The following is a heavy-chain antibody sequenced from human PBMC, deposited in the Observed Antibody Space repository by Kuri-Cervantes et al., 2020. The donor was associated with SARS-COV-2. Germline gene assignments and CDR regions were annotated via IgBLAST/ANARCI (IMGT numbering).Heavy chain of an antibody. CDR1: GFSLSSYT. Sequence: GESLKISCAASGFSLSSYTMNWVRQAPGKGLEWVSLIYAGVGTSYAKSVKGRFSISRDESKNTLYLQMSSLRSDDTALYFCARLSGGAFDVWGQGTLVTVSS. V-gene: IGHV3-66*02. J-gene: IGHJ3*01. D-gene: IGHD1-26*01. CDR2: IYAGVGT. CDR3: ARLSGGAFDV.